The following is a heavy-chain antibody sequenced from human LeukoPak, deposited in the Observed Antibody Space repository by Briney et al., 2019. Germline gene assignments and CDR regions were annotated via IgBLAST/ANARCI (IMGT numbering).Heavy chain of an antibody. D-gene: IGHD1-26*01. Sequence: GGSLRLSCAASGFTFSSDWMSWVRQAPGKGLEWVANIKQDGSEKYYVDSVKGRFTISRDNAKNSLYLQMNSLRAEDTAVYYCARDLIHSGSSALDYWGQGTLVTVSS. J-gene: IGHJ4*02. CDR1: GFTFSSDW. V-gene: IGHV3-7*01. CDR3: ARDLIHSGSSALDY. CDR2: IKQDGSEK.